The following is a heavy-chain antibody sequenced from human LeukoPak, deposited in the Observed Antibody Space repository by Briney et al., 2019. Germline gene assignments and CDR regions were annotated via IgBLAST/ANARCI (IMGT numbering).Heavy chain of an antibody. D-gene: IGHD6-13*01. J-gene: IGHJ4*02. CDR1: GGSISSYY. CDR3: ARVGDSSSWFDY. CDR2: IYHSGST. V-gene: IGHV4-38-2*02. Sequence: SETLSLTCTVSGGSISSYYWGWIRQPPGKGLEWIGSIYHSGSTYYNPSLKSRVTISVDTSKNQFSLKLSSVTAADTAVYYCARVGDSSSWFDYWGQGTLVTVSS.